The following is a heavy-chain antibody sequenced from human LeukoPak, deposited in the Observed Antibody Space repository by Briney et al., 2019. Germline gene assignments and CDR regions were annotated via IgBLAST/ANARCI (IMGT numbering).Heavy chain of an antibody. Sequence: ASVKVSCRASGYTFTGYYMHWVRQAPGQGLEWMGWINPNSGGTNYAQKFQGRVTMTRDTSISTAYMELSRLRSDDTAVYYCARDSPPSWGCSGGSCYSENWFDPWGQGTLVTVSS. CDR2: INPNSGGT. J-gene: IGHJ5*02. CDR3: ARDSPPSWGCSGGSCYSENWFDP. D-gene: IGHD2-15*01. CDR1: GYTFTGYY. V-gene: IGHV1-2*02.